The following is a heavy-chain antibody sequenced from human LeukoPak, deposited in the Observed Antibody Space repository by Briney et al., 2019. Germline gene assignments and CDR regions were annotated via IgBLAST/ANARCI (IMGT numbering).Heavy chain of an antibody. V-gene: IGHV3-23*01. Sequence: GGSLRLSCTASGFSFSTYAMNWVRQAPGKGLEWVSTISGGGGSTFYADSVKGRFTISRDNSKNTLYLQMNSLRAEDTAVYYCAKGRGWLQFFDYWGQGTLVTVSS. CDR2: ISGGGGST. CDR3: AKGRGWLQFFDY. CDR1: GFSFSTYA. J-gene: IGHJ4*02. D-gene: IGHD5-24*01.